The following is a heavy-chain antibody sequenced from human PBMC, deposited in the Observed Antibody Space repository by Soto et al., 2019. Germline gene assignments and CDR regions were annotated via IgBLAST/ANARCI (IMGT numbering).Heavy chain of an antibody. CDR3: ATGGAVVRGVITKPFDY. V-gene: IGHV4-4*02. CDR2: IYDSGST. Sequence: SETLSLTCAVSGGSISSSNWWSWVRQPPGKGLEWIGEIYDSGSTNYNPSLKSRVTMSLDKSKNQFSLKLGSVTATDTAVFYCATGGAVVRGVITKPFDYWGHGTLVTVSS. J-gene: IGHJ4*01. D-gene: IGHD3-10*01. CDR1: GGSISSSNW.